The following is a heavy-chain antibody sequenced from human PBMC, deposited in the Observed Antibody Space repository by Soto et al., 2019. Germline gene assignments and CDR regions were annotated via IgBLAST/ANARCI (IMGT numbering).Heavy chain of an antibody. Sequence: SETLSLTCTVSGGSISSSSYYWGWIRQPPGKGLEWIGSIYYSGSTYYNPSLKSRVTISVDTSKNQFSLKLSSVTAADTAVYYCAKLGGSFLGTDYWGQGTLVTVSS. CDR3: AKLGGSFLGTDY. CDR1: GGSISSSSYY. D-gene: IGHD1-26*01. CDR2: IYYSGST. V-gene: IGHV4-39*01. J-gene: IGHJ4*02.